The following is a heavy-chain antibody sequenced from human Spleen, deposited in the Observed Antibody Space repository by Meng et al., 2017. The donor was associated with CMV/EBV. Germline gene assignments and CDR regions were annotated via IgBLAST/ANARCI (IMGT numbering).Heavy chain of an antibody. Sequence: ASVKVSCKASGYTFTSYGISWVRQAPGQGLEWMGWISAYKGNTNYAQKLQGRVTMTTDTSTSTAYMELRSLRSDDTAVYYCARARYCSSTSCYAFDYWGQGTLVTVSS. J-gene: IGHJ4*02. CDR2: ISAYKGNT. D-gene: IGHD2-2*01. V-gene: IGHV1-18*01. CDR1: GYTFTSYG. CDR3: ARARYCSSTSCYAFDY.